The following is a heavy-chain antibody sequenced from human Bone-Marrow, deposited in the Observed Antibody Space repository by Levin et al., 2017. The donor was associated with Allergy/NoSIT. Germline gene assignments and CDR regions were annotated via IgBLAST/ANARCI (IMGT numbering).Heavy chain of an antibody. D-gene: IGHD2-15*01. CDR1: GGTFSSYA. J-gene: IGHJ4*02. CDR2: IIPIFGTA. CDR3: ATLLRGCSGGSCYSGDY. V-gene: IGHV1-69*01. Sequence: NPGGSLRLSCKASGGTFSSYAISWVRQAPGQGLEWMGGIIPIFGTANYAQKFQGRVTITADESTSTAYMELSSLRSEDTAVYYCATLLRGCSGGSCYSGDYWGQGTLVTVSS.